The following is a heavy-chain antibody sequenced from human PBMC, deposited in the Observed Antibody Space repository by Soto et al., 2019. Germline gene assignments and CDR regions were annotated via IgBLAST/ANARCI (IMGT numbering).Heavy chain of an antibody. CDR3: SRLGAGGDDRDSPPYYLDS. D-gene: IGHD3-16*01. Sequence: EVQLVESGGGLVQPGGSVIISCAASGFTFSGSAIHWVRQASGKGLEWLGRIKTRSDNYATAYTASLKGRFTISRDDSKNTAYLQMNSLKTEDTAVYFCSRLGAGGDDRDSPPYYLDSWGQGTLVTVS. CDR2: IKTRSDNYAT. V-gene: IGHV3-73*02. CDR1: GFTFSGSA. J-gene: IGHJ4*02.